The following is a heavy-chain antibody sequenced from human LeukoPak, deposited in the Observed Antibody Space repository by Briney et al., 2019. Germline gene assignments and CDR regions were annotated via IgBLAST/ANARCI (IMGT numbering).Heavy chain of an antibody. J-gene: IGHJ4*02. CDR2: IYYSGST. D-gene: IGHD3-22*01. CDR1: GGSISSYY. V-gene: IGHV4-59*01. CDR3: ARHLRDYYDRGYYFDY. Sequence: PSETLSLTCTVSGGSISSYYWSWIRQPPGKGLEWIGYIYYSGSTNYNPSLKSRVTISVDTSKNQFSPKVSSVTAADTAVYYCARHLRDYYDRGYYFDYWGQGTLVTVSS.